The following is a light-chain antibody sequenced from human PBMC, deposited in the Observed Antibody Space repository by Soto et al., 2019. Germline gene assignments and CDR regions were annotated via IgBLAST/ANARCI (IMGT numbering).Light chain of an antibody. J-gene: IGKJ1*01. CDR1: QSVSSS. CDR2: GAS. Sequence: EIVLTQSPGTLSLSPGERATLSCRASQSVSSSLAWYQQRPGQAPRLLIYGASSRATGIPDRFSGSGSGTDFTLTISRLEPADFAVYYCQQYGNSPRTFGQGTKVEIK. V-gene: IGKV3-20*01. CDR3: QQYGNSPRT.